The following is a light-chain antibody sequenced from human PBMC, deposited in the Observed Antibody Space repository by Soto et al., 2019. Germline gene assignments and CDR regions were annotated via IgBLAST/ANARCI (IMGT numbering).Light chain of an antibody. J-gene: IGKJ1*01. Sequence: DIQMTPSPSTLSASVGDRVNITCRASQSISSWLAWYQQKPGKAPNLLIYEASTLETGVPSRFSGSGSETEFTLTISSLQPDDFATYYCQQYYSYSPTFGQGTKVDIK. CDR3: QQYYSYSPT. CDR1: QSISSW. CDR2: EAS. V-gene: IGKV1-5*03.